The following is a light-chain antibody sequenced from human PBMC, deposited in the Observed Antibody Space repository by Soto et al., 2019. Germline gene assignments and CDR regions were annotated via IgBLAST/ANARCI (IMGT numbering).Light chain of an antibody. Sequence: EIVMTQSPATLSVSPGERATLSCRASQSVGSDLAWYQQKPGQAPRLVMYGASIRATGFPDRFSGSGSGTDFTLTISSLEPEDFAVYYCQQRSNWPPSITFGQGTRLEIK. CDR1: QSVGSD. CDR2: GAS. J-gene: IGKJ5*01. CDR3: QQRSNWPPSIT. V-gene: IGKV3-11*01.